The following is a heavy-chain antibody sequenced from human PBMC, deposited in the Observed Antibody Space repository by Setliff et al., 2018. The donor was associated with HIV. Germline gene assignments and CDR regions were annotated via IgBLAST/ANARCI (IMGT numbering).Heavy chain of an antibody. CDR2: INYSGST. Sequence: SETLSLTCTVSGGSISSYYWSWIRQPPGKGLEWIGYINYSGSTNYNPSLKSRVTISVDTSKNQFSLKLSSVTAADTAVYYCARDRKSLGYNFWSGFRPDAAFDIWGQGTMVTVSS. CDR1: GGSISSYY. D-gene: IGHD3-3*01. J-gene: IGHJ3*02. V-gene: IGHV4-59*01. CDR3: ARDRKSLGYNFWSGFRPDAAFDI.